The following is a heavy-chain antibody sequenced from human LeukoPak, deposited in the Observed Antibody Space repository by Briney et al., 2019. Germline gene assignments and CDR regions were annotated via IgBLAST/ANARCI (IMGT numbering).Heavy chain of an antibody. J-gene: IGHJ6*03. CDR2: IYYSGST. V-gene: IGHV4-61*05. CDR1: GGSISSISYY. D-gene: IGHD6-19*01. CDR3: ARGLYSSGWYSPDFYMDV. Sequence: SETLSLTCTVSGGSISSISYYWGWIRQPPGKGQEWIGYIYYSGSTNYNPSLKSRVTISVDTSKNQFSLKLSSVTAADTAVYYCARGLYSSGWYSPDFYMDVWGKGTTVTISS.